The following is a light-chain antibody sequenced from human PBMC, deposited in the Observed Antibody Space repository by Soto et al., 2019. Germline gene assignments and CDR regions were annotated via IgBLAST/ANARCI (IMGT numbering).Light chain of an antibody. Sequence: QSALTQPASVSGSPGQSITISCTGTSSDVGGYNYVSWYQQHPGTAPKLMIYDVSNRPSGVSNRFSGSKSGNTASLTISGLHAEDEADYYCSSYTSSSSVVFGGGTKLTVL. J-gene: IGLJ2*01. CDR1: SSDVGGYNY. V-gene: IGLV2-14*01. CDR3: SSYTSSSSVV. CDR2: DVS.